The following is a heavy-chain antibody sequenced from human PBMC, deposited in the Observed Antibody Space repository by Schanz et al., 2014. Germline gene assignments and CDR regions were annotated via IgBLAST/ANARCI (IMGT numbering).Heavy chain of an antibody. J-gene: IGHJ4*02. CDR2: FNDGGVNK. D-gene: IGHD6-13*01. Sequence: EVQLVESGGGLVKPGGSLRLSCATSGFSLDIFVVSWVRQAPGKGLEWVSSFNDGGVNKYYADSVKGRFTISSDNSKSTLYLQMSSLRAEDTAVYYCAKSQGSSFDSWGQGTLVTVSS. CDR1: GFSLDIFV. V-gene: IGHV3-23*04. CDR3: AKSQGSSFDS.